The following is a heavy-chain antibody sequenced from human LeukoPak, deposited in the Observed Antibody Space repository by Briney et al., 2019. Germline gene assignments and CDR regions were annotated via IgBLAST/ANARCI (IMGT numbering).Heavy chain of an antibody. CDR1: GGTFSSYA. J-gene: IGHJ4*02. Sequence: ASVKVSCKASGGTFSSYAISWVRQAPGQGLEWMGWINPNSGGTNYAQKFQGRVTMTRDTSISTAYMELSRLRSDDTAVYYCARAIVGVDYWGQGTLVTVSS. V-gene: IGHV1-2*02. D-gene: IGHD2/OR15-2a*01. CDR3: ARAIVGVDY. CDR2: INPNSGGT.